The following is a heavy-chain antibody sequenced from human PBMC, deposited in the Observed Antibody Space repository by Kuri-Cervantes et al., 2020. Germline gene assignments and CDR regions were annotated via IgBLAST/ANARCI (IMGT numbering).Heavy chain of an antibody. Sequence: SVKVSCKASGGTFSSYAISWVRQAPGQGLEWMGGIIPMFDTTEYAQKFQGRVTITADESTSTAYMELSSLRSEDTAVYYCARDRDVVVVAAGGDAFDIWGQGTMVTVSS. D-gene: IGHD2-15*01. V-gene: IGHV1-69*13. CDR1: GGTFSSYA. CDR3: ARDRDVVVVAAGGDAFDI. J-gene: IGHJ3*02. CDR2: IIPMFDTT.